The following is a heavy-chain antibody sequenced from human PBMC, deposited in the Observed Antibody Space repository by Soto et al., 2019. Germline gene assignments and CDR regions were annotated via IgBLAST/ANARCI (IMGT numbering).Heavy chain of an antibody. Sequence: PSETLSLTCAVYGGSFGGHSWTWIRQSAGKGLEWIGDINHSGRVNYSPSLKSRVTISLDTSKNQFSLTLSAVTAAETAMYYCSTRAYDTNGYYRFDPWGQGTLVTV. V-gene: IGHV4-34*01. J-gene: IGHJ5*01. CDR3: STRAYDTNGYYRFDP. CDR1: GGSFGGHS. D-gene: IGHD3-22*01. CDR2: INHSGRV.